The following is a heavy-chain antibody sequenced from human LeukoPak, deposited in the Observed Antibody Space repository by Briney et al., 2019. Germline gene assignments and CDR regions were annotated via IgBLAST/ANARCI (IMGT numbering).Heavy chain of an antibody. CDR3: ARDCRNYYDSSGYYLFDY. CDR2: VYRRGST. J-gene: IGHJ4*02. V-gene: IGHV4-38-2*02. CDR1: GVSISNYY. D-gene: IGHD3-22*01. Sequence: PSETLSLTCTVSGVSISNYYWGWIRQPPGKGLEWIGSVYRRGSTYYTPSLKSRVTISLDTSKNQFSLKLSSVTVADTAVYYCARDCRNYYDSSGYYLFDYWGQGTLVTVSS.